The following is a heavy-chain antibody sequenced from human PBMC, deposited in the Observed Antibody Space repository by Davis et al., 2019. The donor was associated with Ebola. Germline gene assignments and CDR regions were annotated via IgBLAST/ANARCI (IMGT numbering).Heavy chain of an antibody. J-gene: IGHJ4*02. CDR2: IYHSGST. V-gene: IGHV4-4*02. Sequence: SETLSLTCAVSGGSISSSNWWCWVRQPPGKGLEWIGEIYHSGSTNYNPSLKSRVTISVDKSKNQFSLKLSSVTAADTAVYYCARSLEYYYDSSGYYGAYYFDYWGQGTLVTVSS. CDR1: GGSISSSNW. D-gene: IGHD3-22*01. CDR3: ARSLEYYYDSSGYYGAYYFDY.